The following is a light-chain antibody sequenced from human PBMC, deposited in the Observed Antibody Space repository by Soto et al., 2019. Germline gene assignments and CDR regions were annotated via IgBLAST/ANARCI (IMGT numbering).Light chain of an antibody. CDR3: HQYAESPIT. V-gene: IGKV3-20*01. Sequence: EIVLTQAPGTLSLSPGERATLSCRASQSVTNNYLAWYQQKPGQAPRLLIYGASSRATGIPDKFSGSGSGTDFTLIISRLEPEYFAVYYCHQYAESPITFGPGAKVDI. CDR2: GAS. J-gene: IGKJ3*01. CDR1: QSVTNNY.